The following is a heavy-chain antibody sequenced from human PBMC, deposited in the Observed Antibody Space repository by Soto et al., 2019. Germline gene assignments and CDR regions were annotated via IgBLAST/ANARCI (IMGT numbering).Heavy chain of an antibody. D-gene: IGHD5-12*01. CDR3: ARGPPYSGYDSPVDF. J-gene: IGHJ4*02. Sequence: EVQLVESGGGLVPPGGSLSLSCAASGFIFSDHYMEWVRQAPGKGLEWVGRIRNKAKSYTIAYAASVEGRFTISRDDSKKSLYLQMNSLKTEATVVYYCARGPPYSGYDSPVDFWGQGTLVTVSS. CDR1: GFIFSDHY. V-gene: IGHV3-72*01. CDR2: IRNKAKSYTI.